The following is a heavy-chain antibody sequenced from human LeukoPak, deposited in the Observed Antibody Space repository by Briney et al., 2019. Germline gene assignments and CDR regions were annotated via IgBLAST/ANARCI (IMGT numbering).Heavy chain of an antibody. V-gene: IGHV1-69*04. Sequence: ASVKVSCKASRGPVRSYVISWVRQAPGQGLEWMGRIIPILGIANYAQKFQGRVTITADKSTSTAYMELSSLRSEDTAVYYCAREERAYSGYDGNWFDPWGQGTLVTVSS. CDR2: IIPILGIA. D-gene: IGHD5-12*01. CDR3: AREERAYSGYDGNWFDP. J-gene: IGHJ5*02. CDR1: RGPVRSYV.